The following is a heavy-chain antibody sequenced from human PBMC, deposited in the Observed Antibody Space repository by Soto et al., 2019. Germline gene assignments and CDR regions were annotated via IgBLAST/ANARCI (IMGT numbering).Heavy chain of an antibody. J-gene: IGHJ4*02. CDR2: IYYSGST. V-gene: IGHV4-59*01. D-gene: IGHD3-16*01. CDR3: ARGRGPRDYDYIWGSQPPPTHDY. Sequence: TSETLSLTCTVSGGSISSYYWSWIRQPPGKGLEWIGYIYYSGSTNYNPSLKSRVTISVDTSKNQFSLKLSSVTAADTAVYYCARGRGPRDYDYIWGSQPPPTHDYWGQGTLVTVSS. CDR1: GGSISSYY.